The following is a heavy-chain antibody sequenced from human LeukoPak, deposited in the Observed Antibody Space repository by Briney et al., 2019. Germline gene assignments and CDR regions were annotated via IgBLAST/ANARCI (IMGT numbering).Heavy chain of an antibody. CDR1: GGSISSYY. CDR2: IYHSGST. J-gene: IGHJ4*02. CDR3: ARHLSGYCSGGSCYAGTPVNFDY. D-gene: IGHD2-15*01. Sequence: PSETLSLTCTVSGGSISSYYWSWIRQPPGKGLEWIGSIYHSGSTYYNPSLKSRVTISVDTSKNQFSLKLSSVTAADTAVYYCARHLSGYCSGGSCYAGTPVNFDYWGQGTLVTVSS. V-gene: IGHV4-59*08.